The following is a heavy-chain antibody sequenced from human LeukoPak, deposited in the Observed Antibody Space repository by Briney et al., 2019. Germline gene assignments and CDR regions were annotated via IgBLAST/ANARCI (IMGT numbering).Heavy chain of an antibody. V-gene: IGHV3-73*01. D-gene: IGHD4-23*01. Sequence: GGSLRLSCAASGFTFSSYWMSWVRQAPGKGLEWVGRIRSKPNSYATAYAASVKGRFTISRDDSKNTAYLQMNSLKTEDTAVYYCTSAAGLRWYSWGQGTLVTVSS. CDR2: IRSKPNSYAT. CDR1: GFTFSSYW. J-gene: IGHJ5*02. CDR3: TSAAGLRWYS.